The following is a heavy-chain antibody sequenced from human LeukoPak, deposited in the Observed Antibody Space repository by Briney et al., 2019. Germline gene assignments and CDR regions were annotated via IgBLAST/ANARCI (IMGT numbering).Heavy chain of an antibody. Sequence: SETLSLTCTVSGSISGYYWSWIRQPPGKGLEWIGYIYTSGSTNYNPSLKSRVTISVDTSKNQFSLDLSSMTAADTAVYYCARQKCTSTSCLTKNAFDIWGQGTMVTVSS. CDR2: IYTSGST. D-gene: IGHD2-2*01. CDR1: GSISGYY. J-gene: IGHJ3*02. V-gene: IGHV4-4*09. CDR3: ARQKCTSTSCLTKNAFDI.